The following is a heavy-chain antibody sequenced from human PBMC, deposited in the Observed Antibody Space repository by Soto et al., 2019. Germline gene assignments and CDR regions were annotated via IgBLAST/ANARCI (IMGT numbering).Heavy chain of an antibody. Sequence: GGSLRLSCSASGFTFSSYNMNWVRQAPGKGLEWVSYISSGGSAIYYADSVKGRFTISRDNAKNSLYLQMNSLRAEDTAVYYCARPVTASSWFEFDSWGQGTLVTVSS. V-gene: IGHV3-48*01. CDR2: ISSGGSAI. CDR1: GFTFSSYN. J-gene: IGHJ4*02. D-gene: IGHD6-13*01. CDR3: ARPVTASSWFEFDS.